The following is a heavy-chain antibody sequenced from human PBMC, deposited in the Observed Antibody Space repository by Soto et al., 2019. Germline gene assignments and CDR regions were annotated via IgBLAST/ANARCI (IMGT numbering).Heavy chain of an antibody. V-gene: IGHV4-59*08. D-gene: IGHD2-15*01. CDR3: ARTGGSLRTGWFDP. CDR1: GGSISSYY. J-gene: IGHJ5*02. Sequence: SETLSLTCTVSGGSISSYYWSWIRQPPGKGLEWIGYIYYSGSTNYNPSLKSRVTISVDTSKNQFSLKLSSVTAADTAVYYCARTGGSLRTGWFDPWGQGTLVTVSS. CDR2: IYYSGST.